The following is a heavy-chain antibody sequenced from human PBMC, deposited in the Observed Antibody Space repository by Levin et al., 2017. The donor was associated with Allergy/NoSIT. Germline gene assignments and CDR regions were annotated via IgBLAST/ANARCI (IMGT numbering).Heavy chain of an antibody. Sequence: PGGSLRLSCTVSGGSISTYYWSWIRQPPGEGLEWIGSINYSGTINYNPSLRSRLTISMDTSKNQFSLRLSSVTAADTAVYYCARHRASNDFWGQGNLVTVSS. CDR1: GGSISTYY. D-gene: IGHD3-3*01. CDR3: ARHRASNDF. V-gene: IGHV4-59*08. CDR2: INYSGTI. J-gene: IGHJ4*02.